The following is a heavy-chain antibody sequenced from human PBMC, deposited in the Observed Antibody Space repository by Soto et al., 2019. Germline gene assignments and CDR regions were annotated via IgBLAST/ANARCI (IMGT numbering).Heavy chain of an antibody. CDR2: FYYSGST. Sequence: SETLSLTCTVSGGSISSSTYYWGWMRQPPGKGLEWIGYFYYSGSTNYNPSLRSRVTISVDTSKNQFSLRLSSVTAADTAVYYCARLGRRTVASHFDYWGQGTLVTVSS. J-gene: IGHJ4*02. CDR3: ARLGRRTVASHFDY. D-gene: IGHD2-21*01. CDR1: GGSISSSTYY. V-gene: IGHV4-61*05.